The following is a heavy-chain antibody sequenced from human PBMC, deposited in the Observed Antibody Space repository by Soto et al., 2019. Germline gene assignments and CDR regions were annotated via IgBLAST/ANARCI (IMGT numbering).Heavy chain of an antibody. CDR2: IYHRGST. Sequence: QLQLQESGSGLVQPSQTLSLTCAVSSGSISSGGYSWIWIRKPPGKGLQWIGYIYHRGSTSYNPSLKSRVAISVDRSKNQFSLKLSSVTAADTAVYYWARGMTTVTTSDYWGQGTLVTVSS. CDR1: SGSISSGGYS. D-gene: IGHD4-17*01. V-gene: IGHV4-30-2*01. CDR3: ARGMTTVTTSDY. J-gene: IGHJ4*02.